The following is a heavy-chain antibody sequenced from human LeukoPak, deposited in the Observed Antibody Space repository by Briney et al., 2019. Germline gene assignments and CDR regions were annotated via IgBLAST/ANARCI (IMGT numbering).Heavy chain of an antibody. V-gene: IGHV3-7*01. CDR3: AREPTTVSPPG. D-gene: IGHD4-11*01. J-gene: IGHJ4*02. Sequence: PGGSLRLSCAVSGSTLSSYSMTWVRQAPGKGLEWVAYIKQDGGEIYYVDSVKGRFTISRDNAKNSLYLQMNSLRAEDTAVYYCAREPTTVSPPGWGQGTLVTVSS. CDR2: IKQDGGEI. CDR1: GSTLSSYS.